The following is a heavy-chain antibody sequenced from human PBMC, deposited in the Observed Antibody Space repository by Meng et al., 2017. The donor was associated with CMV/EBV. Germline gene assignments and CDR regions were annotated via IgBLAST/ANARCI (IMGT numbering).Heavy chain of an antibody. D-gene: IGHD1-26*01. CDR2: ISTYNDDI. Sequence: ASVKVSCKTSGYTFSNFGIAWVRQAPGQGLEWMGWISTYNDDIKYGQKFRGRLTMTTDTSTSTAYMEPRSLISDDTAVYYCARDRCGTCPSGWWFDPWGQGTLVTVSS. CDR3: ARDRCGTCPSGWWFDP. J-gene: IGHJ5*02. CDR1: GYTFSNFG. V-gene: IGHV1-18*01.